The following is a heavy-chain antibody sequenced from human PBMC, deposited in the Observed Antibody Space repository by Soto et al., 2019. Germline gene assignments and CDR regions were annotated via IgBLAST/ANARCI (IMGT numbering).Heavy chain of an antibody. J-gene: IGHJ4*02. CDR1: GGTFSRHA. CDR3: ARGWGYDSNDYYYAY. CDR2: IIPIFGTA. V-gene: IGHV1-69*01. Sequence: QVQLVQSGAEMRKPGSSVKVSCKASGGTFSRHAISWVRQAPGQGLEWMGGIIPIFGTANHAQKFQGRVTIIADESTSTVYMELSSMRSEVTAMYHCARGWGYDSNDYYYAYWGQATLVIVSS. D-gene: IGHD3-22*01.